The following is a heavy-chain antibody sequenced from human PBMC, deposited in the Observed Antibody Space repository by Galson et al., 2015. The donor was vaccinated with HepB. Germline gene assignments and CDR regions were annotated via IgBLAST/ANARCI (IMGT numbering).Heavy chain of an antibody. CDR2: ISWNSDTI. D-gene: IGHD6-13*01. V-gene: IGHV3-9*01. CDR1: GFIFRDYA. CDR3: ARDVGRTWYTWFDP. Sequence: SLRLSCAASGFIFRDYAMHWVRRAPGKGLKWVAGISWNSDTIGYANSVKGRFTISRDNAKNSLYLQMNSLRSEDTAFYYCARDVGRTWYTWFDPWGQGTLVTVSS. J-gene: IGHJ5*02.